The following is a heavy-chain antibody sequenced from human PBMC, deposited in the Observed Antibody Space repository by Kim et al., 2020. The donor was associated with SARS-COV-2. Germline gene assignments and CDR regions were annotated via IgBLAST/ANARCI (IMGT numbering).Heavy chain of an antibody. D-gene: IGHD3-10*01. CDR3: ARLNGELWFAAS. CDR1: GDSINHSY. J-gene: IGHJ5*02. CDR2: IYHSGASA. V-gene: IGHV4-59*01. Sequence: SETLSLTCSVSGDSINHSYWTWIRQPPGKRLEWVAYIYHSGASANYNPSLTSRAALSVDKSKNQFSLKLSSVTPADTATYYCARLNGELWFAASWGQGTL.